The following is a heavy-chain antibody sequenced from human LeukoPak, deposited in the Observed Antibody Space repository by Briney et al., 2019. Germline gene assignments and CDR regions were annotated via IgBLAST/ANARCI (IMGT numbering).Heavy chain of an antibody. CDR3: AKDASLPYYYDSSGNPTEYFQH. D-gene: IGHD3-22*01. Sequence: PGGSLRLSCAASGFTFSSYAMSWARQAPGKGLEWVSAISGSGGSTYYADSVKGRFTISRDNSKNTLYLQMNSLRAEDTAVYYCAKDASLPYYYDSSGNPTEYFQHWGQGTLVTVSS. J-gene: IGHJ1*01. V-gene: IGHV3-23*01. CDR2: ISGSGGST. CDR1: GFTFSSYA.